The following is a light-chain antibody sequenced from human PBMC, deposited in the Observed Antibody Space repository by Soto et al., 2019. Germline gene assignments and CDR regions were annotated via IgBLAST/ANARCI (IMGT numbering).Light chain of an antibody. Sequence: GDRVTITCRASQTISTFLAWYQQKPGKAPHLLIYGASSLQSGVPSRFSGSGSGTEFTLSISSLQPDDLGTYYCQQYIGLWTFGQGPNVDLK. CDR1: QTISTF. CDR2: GAS. V-gene: IGKV1-5*01. J-gene: IGKJ1*01. CDR3: QQYIGLWT.